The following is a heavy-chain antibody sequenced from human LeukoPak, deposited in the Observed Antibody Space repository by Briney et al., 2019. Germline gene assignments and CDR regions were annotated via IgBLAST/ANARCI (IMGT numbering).Heavy chain of an antibody. CDR2: INPNSGGT. J-gene: IGHJ1*01. CDR1: GYTFTGYY. CDR3: ARSFSSKYYYDSSGYYLEYFQH. Sequence: ASVKVSCKASGYTFTGYYMHWVRQAPGQGLEWMGRINPNSGGTNYAQKFQGRVTMTRDTSISTAYMELRRLRSDDTAVYYCARSFSSKYYYDSSGYYLEYFQHWGQGTLVTVSS. V-gene: IGHV1-2*06. D-gene: IGHD3-22*01.